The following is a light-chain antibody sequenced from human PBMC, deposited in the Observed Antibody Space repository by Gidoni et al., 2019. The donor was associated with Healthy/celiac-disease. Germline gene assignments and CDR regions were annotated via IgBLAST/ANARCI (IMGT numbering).Light chain of an antibody. CDR2: DAS. Sequence: DNVLTQSPATLSLSPGERATLSCRASQSVSSYLAWYQQKPGQAPRLLIYDASNRATGIPARFSGSGSGTDFTLTISSLEPEDFAVYYCQQRSNWLFTFGPGTKVDIK. CDR1: QSVSSY. J-gene: IGKJ3*01. V-gene: IGKV3-11*01. CDR3: QQRSNWLFT.